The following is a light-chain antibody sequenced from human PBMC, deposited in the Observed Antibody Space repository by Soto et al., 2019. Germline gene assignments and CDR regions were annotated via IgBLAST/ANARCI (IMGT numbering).Light chain of an antibody. V-gene: IGKV1-5*01. CDR1: QTINNR. J-gene: IGKJ1*01. CDR2: DVS. Sequence: DVQLTQSPSFLSASVGDRVTITCRASQTINNRLAWYQQKPGKAPKLLIYDVSTLESGVPSRFSGSGSGTEFTLTISSLQPDDFATYYCQQYDSFWTMFGQGSKVAIK. CDR3: QQYDSFWTM.